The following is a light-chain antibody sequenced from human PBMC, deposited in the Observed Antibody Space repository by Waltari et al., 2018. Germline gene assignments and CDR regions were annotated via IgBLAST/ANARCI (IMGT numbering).Light chain of an antibody. CDR2: DAS. V-gene: IGKV1-33*01. CDR3: QQYDNLPLT. J-gene: IGKJ4*01. CDR1: QDISNY. Sequence: DIQMTQSPSSLSAYVGDRVTITCQASQDISNYLNWYQQKPGKAPKLLIYDASNVETGVPSRFSGSGSGTDFTFTISSLQPEDIATYYCQQYDNLPLTFGGGTKVEIK.